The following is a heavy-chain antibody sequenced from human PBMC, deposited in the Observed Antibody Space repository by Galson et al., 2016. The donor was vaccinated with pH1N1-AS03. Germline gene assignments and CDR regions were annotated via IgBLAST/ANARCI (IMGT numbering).Heavy chain of an antibody. V-gene: IGHV1-2*02. D-gene: IGHD6-19*01. CDR3: AKDLLSGGWFTAADS. J-gene: IGHJ4*02. CDR1: GYTFTAYY. CDR2: IDPDHDGGT. Sequence: SVKVSCKASGYTFTAYYIHWVRQAPGQGLEWMGWIDPDHDGGTRYAQKFQGRVTMARDTSITTVYMEVTRLTSDDTAVYFCAKDLLSGGWFTAADSWGQGTLVAVSS.